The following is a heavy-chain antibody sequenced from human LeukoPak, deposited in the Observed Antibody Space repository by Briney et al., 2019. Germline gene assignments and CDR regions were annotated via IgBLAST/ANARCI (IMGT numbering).Heavy chain of an antibody. D-gene: IGHD4-17*01. CDR2: ISSSGSTI. CDR1: GFTFSDYY. J-gene: IGHJ5*02. Sequence: GGSLRLPCAASGFTFSDYYMSWIRQAPGKGLEWVSYISSSGSTIYYADSVKGRFTISRDNAKNSLYLQMNSLRAEDTAVYYCARGSHDYGDYRFDPWGQGTLVTVSS. CDR3: ARGSHDYGDYRFDP. V-gene: IGHV3-11*01.